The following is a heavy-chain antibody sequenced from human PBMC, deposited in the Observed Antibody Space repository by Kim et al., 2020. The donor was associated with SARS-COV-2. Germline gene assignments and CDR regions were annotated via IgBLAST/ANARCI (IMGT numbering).Heavy chain of an antibody. Sequence: SETLSLTCAVYGGSFSGYYWSWIRQPPGKGLEWIGEINHSGSTNYNPSLKSRVTISVDTSKNQFSLKLSPVTAADTAVYYCARHYYYYYYYMDVWGKGTT. CDR1: GGSFSGYY. CDR3: ARHYYYYYYYMDV. J-gene: IGHJ6*03. V-gene: IGHV4-34*01. CDR2: INHSGST.